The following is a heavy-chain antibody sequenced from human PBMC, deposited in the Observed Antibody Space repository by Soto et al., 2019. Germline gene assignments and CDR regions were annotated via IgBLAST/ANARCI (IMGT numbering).Heavy chain of an antibody. CDR3: AKPSSPSSAWYFDY. V-gene: IGHV3-23*01. Sequence: GGSLRLSCVASGFTFSTYAMSWVRQAPRKGLEWVSAISAGGGSTSYADSVMGRFTISRDNSKNTLYLQMDSLTAEDTAVYYCAKPSSPSSAWYFDYWGQGTLVTVSS. CDR2: ISAGGGST. CDR1: GFTFSTYA. D-gene: IGHD6-19*01. J-gene: IGHJ4*02.